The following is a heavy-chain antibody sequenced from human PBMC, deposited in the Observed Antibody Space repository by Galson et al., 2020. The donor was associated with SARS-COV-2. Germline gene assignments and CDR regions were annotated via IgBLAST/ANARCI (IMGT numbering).Heavy chain of an antibody. Sequence: GGSLRLSCAASGFTFSSYSMNWVRQAPGKGLEWVSSISSSSSYIYYADSVKGRFTISRDNAKNSLYLQMNSLRAEDTAVYYCARDFLDYSNDKDWGQGTLVTVSS. J-gene: IGHJ4*02. V-gene: IGHV3-21*01. CDR3: ARDFLDYSNDKD. D-gene: IGHD4-4*01. CDR2: ISSSSSYI. CDR1: GFTFSSYS.